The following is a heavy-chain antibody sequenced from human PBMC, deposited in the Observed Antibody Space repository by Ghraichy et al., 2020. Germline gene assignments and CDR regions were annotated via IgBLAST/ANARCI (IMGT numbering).Heavy chain of an antibody. J-gene: IGHJ4*02. CDR3: AHSPYDFWSGYFKYYFDY. D-gene: IGHD3-3*01. CDR1: GFSLSTSGVG. Sequence: SGPTLVKPTQTLTLTCTFSGFSLSTSGVGVGWIRQPPGKALEWLALIYWNDDKRYSPSLKSRLTITKDTSKNQVVLTMTNMDPVDTGTYYCAHSPYDFWSGYFKYYFDYWGQGTLVTVSS. CDR2: IYWNDDK. V-gene: IGHV2-5*01.